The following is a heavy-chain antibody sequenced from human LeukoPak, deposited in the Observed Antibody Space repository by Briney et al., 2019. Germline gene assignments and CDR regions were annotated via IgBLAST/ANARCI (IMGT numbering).Heavy chain of an antibody. J-gene: IGHJ6*03. D-gene: IGHD3-16*01. CDR1: GVSFSGYY. V-gene: IGHV4-34*01. CDR3: ARHGPPRAGWGRKYYYMDV. Sequence: SETLSLTCAVYGVSFSGYYWSWIRQPPGEGLEWIGEINHSGSTNYNSSLKSRVTISVDTSKNQFSLKLSSVTAADTAVYYCARHGPPRAGWGRKYYYMDVWDKGTTVTISS. CDR2: INHSGST.